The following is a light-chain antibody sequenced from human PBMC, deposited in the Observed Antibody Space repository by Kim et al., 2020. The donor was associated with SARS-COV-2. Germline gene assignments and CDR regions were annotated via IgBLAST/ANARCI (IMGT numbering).Light chain of an antibody. J-gene: IGKJ4*01. V-gene: IGKV3-15*01. Sequence: SPGERATLSCRASQSVSSNIAWCQQKPGQAPRLLIYDAYNRATGVPARFSGSGSGTEFTLTISSLQSEDSAVYHCQQYNKWFALSFGGGTKVDIK. CDR1: QSVSSN. CDR3: QQYNKWFALS. CDR2: DAY.